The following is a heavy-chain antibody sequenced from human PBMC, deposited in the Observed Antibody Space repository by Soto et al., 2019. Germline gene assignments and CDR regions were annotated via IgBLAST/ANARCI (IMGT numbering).Heavy chain of an antibody. CDR2: TYYRSKWYN. CDR3: ARDCTNGVCYPSYHYGMDV. D-gene: IGHD2-8*01. Sequence: SQTLSLTCAISGDSVSSNSAAWNWIRQSPSRGLEWLGRTYYRSKWYNDYAVSVKSRITINPDTSKNQFSLQLNSVTPEDTAVYYCARDCTNGVCYPSYHYGMDVWCQGTTVTVSS. CDR1: GDSVSSNSAA. J-gene: IGHJ6*02. V-gene: IGHV6-1*01.